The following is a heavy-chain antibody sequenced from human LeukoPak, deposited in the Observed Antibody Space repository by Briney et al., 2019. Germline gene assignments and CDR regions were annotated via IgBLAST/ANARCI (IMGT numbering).Heavy chain of an antibody. V-gene: IGHV4-61*02. CDR2: IYTSGST. Sequence: SQTLSLTCTVSGGSISSGSYYWSWIRQPAGKGLEWIGRIYTSGSTNYNLSLKSRVTIAVYTSKNQFSLKLSSVTAADTAVYYCARDQEGSGAANTWFAPWGQGTLVTASS. J-gene: IGHJ5*02. CDR1: GGSISSGSYY. D-gene: IGHD3-10*01. CDR3: ARDQEGSGAANTWFAP.